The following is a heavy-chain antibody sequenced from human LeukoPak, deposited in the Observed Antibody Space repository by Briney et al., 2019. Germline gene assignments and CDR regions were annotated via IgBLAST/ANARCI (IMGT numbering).Heavy chain of an antibody. CDR3: ARDQDLYYYMDV. Sequence: SETLSLTCTVSGGSISSYYWSWIRQPAGKGLEWIGRIYTSGSTNYNPSLKSRVTMSVDTSKSQFSLKLSSVPAADTAVYYCARDQDLYYYMDVWGKGTTVTVSS. CDR1: GGSISSYY. J-gene: IGHJ6*03. V-gene: IGHV4-4*07. CDR2: IYTSGST.